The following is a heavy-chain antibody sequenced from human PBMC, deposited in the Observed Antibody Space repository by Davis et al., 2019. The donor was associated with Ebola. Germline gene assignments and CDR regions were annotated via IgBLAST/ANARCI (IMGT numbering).Heavy chain of an antibody. D-gene: IGHD3-9*01. Sequence: ASVKVSCKASGYTFTSYDINWVRQATGQGLEWMGWMNPNSGNTGYAQKFQGRVTMTRNTSISTAYMELSSLRSEDTAVYYCARQKQRTYYDILTGYYRGWYFDLWGRGTLVTVSS. CDR3: ARQKQRTYYDILTGYYRGWYFDL. J-gene: IGHJ2*01. CDR1: GYTFTSYD. V-gene: IGHV1-8*01. CDR2: MNPNSGNT.